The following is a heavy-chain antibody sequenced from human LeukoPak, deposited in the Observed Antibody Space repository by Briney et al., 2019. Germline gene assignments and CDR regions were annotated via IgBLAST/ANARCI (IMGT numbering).Heavy chain of an antibody. CDR3: ARRTSIAAHHYYMDV. J-gene: IGHJ6*03. CDR1: GGTFSSYA. V-gene: IGHV1-69*05. Sequence: ASEKVSCKASGGTFSSYAISWVRQAPGQGLEWMGGIIPIFGTANYAQKFQGRVTITTDESTSTAYMELSSLRSEDTAVYYCARRTSIAAHHYYMDVWGKGTTVTVSS. CDR2: IIPIFGTA. D-gene: IGHD6-6*01.